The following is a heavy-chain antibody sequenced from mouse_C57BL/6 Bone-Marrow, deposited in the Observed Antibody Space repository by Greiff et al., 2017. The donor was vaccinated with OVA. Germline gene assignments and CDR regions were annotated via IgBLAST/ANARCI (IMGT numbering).Heavy chain of an antibody. V-gene: IGHV1-15*01. CDR1: GYTFTDYD. Sequence: QVQLQQSGAELVRPGTSVTLSCKASGYTFTDYDMHWVKQTPVHGLEWIGAIDPETGGTAYNQKFKGKAILTADKSSSTAYMELRSLTSEDSAVYYCTRDYYSNSYAMDYWGQGTSVTVSS. CDR3: TRDYYSNSYAMDY. J-gene: IGHJ4*01. CDR2: IDPETGGT. D-gene: IGHD2-5*01.